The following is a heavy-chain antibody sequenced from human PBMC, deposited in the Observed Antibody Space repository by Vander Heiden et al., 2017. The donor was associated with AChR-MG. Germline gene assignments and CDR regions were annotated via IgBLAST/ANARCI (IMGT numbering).Heavy chain of an antibody. CDR2: IYPGDSDT. Sequence: EVQLVQSGVVVKKSGESLKISCKGSGYTFSRYWIAGVRQMPGKGLEWMGIIYPGDSDTRYSPSFQGQVTMSADKSINTTYLQWSSLKASDTATYYCARQPCGGFDMWGQGTRVIVSS. J-gene: IGHJ3*02. CDR1: GYTFSRYW. D-gene: IGHD2-21*01. CDR3: ARQPCGGFDM. V-gene: IGHV5-51*01.